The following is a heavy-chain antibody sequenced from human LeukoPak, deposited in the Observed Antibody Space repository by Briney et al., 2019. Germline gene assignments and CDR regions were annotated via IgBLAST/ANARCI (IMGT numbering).Heavy chain of an antibody. CDR1: GGSISSSSYY. J-gene: IGHJ4*02. CDR2: IYYSGST. Sequence: PSETLSLTCTVSGGSISSSSYYWGWIRQPPGKGLEWIGSIYYSGSTYYNPSLKSRVTISVDTSKNQFSLKLSSVTAADTAVYYCARLRSGGSCPLYWGQGTLVTVSS. CDR3: ARLRSGGSCPLY. D-gene: IGHD2-15*01. V-gene: IGHV4-39*01.